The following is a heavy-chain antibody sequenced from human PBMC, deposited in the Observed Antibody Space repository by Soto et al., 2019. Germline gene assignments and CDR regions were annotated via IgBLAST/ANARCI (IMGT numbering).Heavy chain of an antibody. D-gene: IGHD5-18*01. CDR3: AKDLYSYPDY. CDR1: GFTFSSYG. Sequence: LRLSCAASGFTFSSYGMHWVRQAPGKGLEWVAVISYDGSNKYYADSVKGRFTISRDNSKNTLYLQMNSLRAEDTAVYYCAKDLYSYPDYWGQGTLVTVS. J-gene: IGHJ4*02. CDR2: ISYDGSNK. V-gene: IGHV3-30*18.